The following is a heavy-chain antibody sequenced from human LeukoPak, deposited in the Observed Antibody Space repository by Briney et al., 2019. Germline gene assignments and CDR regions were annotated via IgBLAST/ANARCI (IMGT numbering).Heavy chain of an antibody. CDR2: ISSSSRYI. Sequence: PGGSLRLSCAASGFTFSSYSMNWVRQAPGKGLEWVSSISSSSRYIYYADSLKGRFTISRDNAKNSLYLQMNSLRAEDTAVYYCARDRISSWSLDYFDYWGQGTLVTVSS. CDR3: ARDRISSWSLDYFDY. V-gene: IGHV3-21*01. CDR1: GFTFSSYS. D-gene: IGHD6-13*01. J-gene: IGHJ4*02.